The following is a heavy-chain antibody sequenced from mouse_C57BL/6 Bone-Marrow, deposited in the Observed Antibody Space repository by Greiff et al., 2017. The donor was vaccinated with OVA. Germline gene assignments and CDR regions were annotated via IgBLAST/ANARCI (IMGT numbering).Heavy chain of an antibody. CDR2: IYPRSGNT. CDR1: GYTFTSYG. CDR3: ARLGYWDDYCDY. D-gene: IGHD4-1*01. J-gene: IGHJ2*01. V-gene: IGHV1-81*01. Sequence: QVHVKQSGAELARPGASVKLSCKASGYTFTSYGISWVKQRTGQGLEWIGEIYPRSGNTYYNEKFKGKATLTADKSSSTAYMELRSLTSEDSAVYFCARLGYWDDYCDYWGQGTTLTVSS.